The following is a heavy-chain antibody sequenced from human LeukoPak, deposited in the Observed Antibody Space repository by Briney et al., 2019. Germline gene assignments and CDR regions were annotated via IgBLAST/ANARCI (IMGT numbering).Heavy chain of an antibody. J-gene: IGHJ4*02. CDR2: ISSSGSYI. CDR1: GFTFSDYY. Sequence: GGSLRLSCAASGFTFSDYYMSWIRQAPGKGLEWVSYISSSGSYIYYADSVKGRFTISRDNAKNSLYLQMNSLRAEDTAVYYCARDGDSSGYYYGTFDYWGQGTLVTVSS. CDR3: ARDGDSSGYYYGTFDY. V-gene: IGHV3-11*04. D-gene: IGHD3-22*01.